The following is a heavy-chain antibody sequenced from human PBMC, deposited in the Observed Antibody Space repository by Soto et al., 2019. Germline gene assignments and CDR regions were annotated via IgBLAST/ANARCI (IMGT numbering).Heavy chain of an antibody. V-gene: IGHV5-51*01. CDR2: IYPGDSDT. CDR3: ARPREAGKNYYGVDV. J-gene: IGHJ6*02. D-gene: IGHD6-19*01. Sequence: PGESLKISCKGAGYSFTSYWIGWVRQMPGKGLEWMGIIYPGDSDTRYSPSFQGQVTISADKSISTAYLQWSSLKASDTAMFYCARPREAGKNYYGVDVWGQGTTVTVSS. CDR1: GYSFTSYW.